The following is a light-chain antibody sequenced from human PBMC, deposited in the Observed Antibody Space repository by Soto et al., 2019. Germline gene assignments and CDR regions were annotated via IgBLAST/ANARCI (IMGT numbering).Light chain of an antibody. CDR3: QQFDSSVT. CDR2: GAS. J-gene: IGKJ1*01. Sequence: EIVLTQSPGSLSLSPGERATLSCRASQSVSSTFFAWYQQRPGQAHRLLMYGASSRATCIPERFSGSGSGTDFTLTISRLEPEDFAVYYCQQFDSSVTFGQGTKVEIK. CDR1: QSVSSTF. V-gene: IGKV3-20*01.